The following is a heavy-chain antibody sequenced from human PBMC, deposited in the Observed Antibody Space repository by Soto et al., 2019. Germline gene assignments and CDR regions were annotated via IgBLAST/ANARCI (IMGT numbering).Heavy chain of an antibody. D-gene: IGHD3-10*01. CDR3: AAQLGFGKLSVV. CDR2: IIPLFGTT. V-gene: IGHV1-69*01. J-gene: IGHJ6*02. Sequence: QVQVVQSGVEVRRPGSSVKVSCKASGDTFKNCVISWVRQAPGHGLEWMGGIIPLFGTTDYAQRFQGRLTNTTDESTTTAYMELSRLRSEDTATYYCAAQLGFGKLSVVWGQGTTVIVSS. CDR1: GDTFKNCV.